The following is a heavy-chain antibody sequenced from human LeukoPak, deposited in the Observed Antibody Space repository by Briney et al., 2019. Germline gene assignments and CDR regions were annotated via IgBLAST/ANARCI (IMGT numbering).Heavy chain of an antibody. D-gene: IGHD3-10*01. Sequence: PGGSLRLSCAASGFTFSGSAMHWVRQASGKGLEWVGHIRSKTNNYATAYAASVKGTFTISRDNSKNTLYLQMNSLRAEDTAVYYCARENGRGVISPYFDYWGQGTLVTVSS. V-gene: IGHV3-73*01. CDR2: IRSKTNNYAT. CDR3: ARENGRGVISPYFDY. J-gene: IGHJ4*02. CDR1: GFTFSGSA.